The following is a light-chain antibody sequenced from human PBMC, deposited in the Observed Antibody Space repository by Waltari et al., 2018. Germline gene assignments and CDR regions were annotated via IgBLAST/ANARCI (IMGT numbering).Light chain of an antibody. CDR2: EVN. CDR3: SSYAGSSTLIV. Sequence: QSALTQPASVSGSLGQSITISCTATSSDAGAYTYVSWYQQHPGKAPKLIIYEVNTRPSGVSNRFSGSKSGNTASLTISGLQAEDEADYHCSSYAGSSTLIVFGGGTKLTVL. J-gene: IGLJ2*01. V-gene: IGLV2-14*01. CDR1: SSDAGAYTY.